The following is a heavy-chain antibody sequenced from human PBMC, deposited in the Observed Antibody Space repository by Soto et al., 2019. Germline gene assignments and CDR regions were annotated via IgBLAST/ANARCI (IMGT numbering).Heavy chain of an antibody. CDR1: GYTLTELS. CDR2: FDPEDGET. J-gene: IGHJ5*02. Sequence: GASVKVSCKVSGYTLTELSMHWVRQAPGKGLEWMGGFDPEDGETIYAQKFQGRVTITADESTSTAYMELSSLRSEDTAVYYCARRVSSGWYNWFDPWRQGTLVTVSS. V-gene: IGHV1-24*01. D-gene: IGHD6-19*01. CDR3: ARRVSSGWYNWFDP.